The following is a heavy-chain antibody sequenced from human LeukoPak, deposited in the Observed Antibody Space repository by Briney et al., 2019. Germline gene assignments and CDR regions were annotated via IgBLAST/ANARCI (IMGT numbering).Heavy chain of an antibody. CDR1: GHTFTGYY. Sequence: ASVKVSCKASGHTFTGYYMHWVRQAPGQGLEWMGWINPNSGGTNHAQKFQGRVTITADKSTSTAYMELSSLRSEDTAVYYCASRKDYYDSSGYWEVDYYYGMDVWGQGTTVTVSS. CDR2: INPNSGGT. CDR3: ASRKDYYDSSGYWEVDYYYGMDV. J-gene: IGHJ6*02. V-gene: IGHV1-2*02. D-gene: IGHD3-22*01.